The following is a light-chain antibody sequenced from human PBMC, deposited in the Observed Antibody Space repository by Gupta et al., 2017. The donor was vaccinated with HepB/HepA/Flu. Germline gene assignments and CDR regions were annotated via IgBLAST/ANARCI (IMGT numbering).Light chain of an antibody. V-gene: IGLV4-69*01. CDR1: NGHSSYA. CDR3: QPLVTCSNHVV. J-gene: IGLJ2*01. Sequence: QLLLPRSPSSSASLGSSAPLTCTLSNGHSSYAIAWHQQQPKHGPRYLMKLNSNGRNSKGNGIPDRFSGSSSGAESYLTISRLQAEDEADYYCQPLVTCSNHVVFGGGTKLTVL. CDR2: LNSNGRN.